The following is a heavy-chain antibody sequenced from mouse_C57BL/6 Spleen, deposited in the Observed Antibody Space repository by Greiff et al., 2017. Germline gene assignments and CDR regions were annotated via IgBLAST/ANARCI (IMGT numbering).Heavy chain of an antibody. D-gene: IGHD1-1*01. Sequence: QVQLQQSGAELVRPGASVTLSCKASGYTFTDYEMHWVKQTPVHGLEWIGAIDPETGGTAYNQKFTGKAILTADKSSSTAYMARRSLTSEDSAVYYCTVAYYGSSSFADGGQGTLVTGSA. V-gene: IGHV1-15*01. CDR1: GYTFTDYE. CDR2: IDPETGGT. CDR3: TVAYYGSSSFAD. J-gene: IGHJ3*01.